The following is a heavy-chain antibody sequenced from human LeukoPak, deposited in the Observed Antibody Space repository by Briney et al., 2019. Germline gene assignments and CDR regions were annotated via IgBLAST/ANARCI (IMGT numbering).Heavy chain of an antibody. V-gene: IGHV4-31*03. J-gene: IGHJ4*02. Sequence: SQTLSLTCTVSGTSISSYAYSWIWVRQHPGKGLEWIAYIYYSGNTYYNPSLRRRVTISVDTSKNQFSLKLSYVTAADTAVYYCARTITIFGALGYFYYWGQGTLVTVSS. CDR3: ARTITIFGALGYFYY. CDR1: GTSISSYAYS. D-gene: IGHD3-3*01. CDR2: IYYSGNT.